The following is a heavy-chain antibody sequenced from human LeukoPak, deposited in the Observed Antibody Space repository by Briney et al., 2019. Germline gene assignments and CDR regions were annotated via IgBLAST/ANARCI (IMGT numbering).Heavy chain of an antibody. CDR3: AREGGDIVVVVDYYFDY. CDR2: IWYDGSNK. CDR1: GFTFSGYG. J-gene: IGHJ4*02. D-gene: IGHD2-15*01. V-gene: IGHV3-33*01. Sequence: GXXXRLSCAASGFTFSGYGMHWVRQAPGKGLEWVAVIWYDGSNKYYADSVKGRFTISRDNSKNTLYLQMNSLRAEDTAVYYCAREGGDIVVVVDYYFDYWGQGTLVTVSS.